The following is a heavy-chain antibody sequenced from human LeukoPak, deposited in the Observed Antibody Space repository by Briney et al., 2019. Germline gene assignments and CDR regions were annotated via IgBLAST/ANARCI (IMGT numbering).Heavy chain of an antibody. CDR1: GYTFTGYY. J-gene: IGHJ1*01. Sequence: ASVKVSCKASGYTFTGYYMHWVRQAPGQGLEWMGWINPNSGGTNYAQKFQGRVTMTRDTSISTAYMELSRLRSEDTAVYYCATGDYGGNVGRHWGQGTLVTVSS. CDR2: INPNSGGT. CDR3: ATGDYGGNVGRH. D-gene: IGHD4-23*01. V-gene: IGHV1-2*02.